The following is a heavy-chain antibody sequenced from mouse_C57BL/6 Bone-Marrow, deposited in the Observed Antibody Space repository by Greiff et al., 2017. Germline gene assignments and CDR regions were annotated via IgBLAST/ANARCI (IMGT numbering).Heavy chain of an antibody. CDR3: APYYYGPSWENAMDY. D-gene: IGHD1-1*01. J-gene: IGHJ4*01. CDR2: IHPNSGST. Sequence: VQLQQPGAELVKPGASVKLSCKASGYTFTSYWMHWVKQRPGQGLEWIGMIHPNSGSTNYNEKFKSKATLTVDKSSSTAYMQLSSLTSEDSAVYYCAPYYYGPSWENAMDYWGQGTSVTVSS. CDR1: GYTFTSYW. V-gene: IGHV1-64*01.